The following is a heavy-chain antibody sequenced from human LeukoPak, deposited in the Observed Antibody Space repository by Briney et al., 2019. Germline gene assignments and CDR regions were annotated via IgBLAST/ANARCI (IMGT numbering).Heavy chain of an antibody. D-gene: IGHD3-22*01. CDR1: GFTFTSSA. J-gene: IGHJ4*02. CDR2: IVVGSGNT. CDR3: AADRYDSSGYYHFDY. V-gene: IGHV1-58*02. Sequence: SVKVSCKASGFTFTSSAMQWVRQARGQRLEWIGWIVVGSGNTNYAQKFQVRVTITRDMSTSTAYMELSSLRSEDTAVYYCAADRYDSSGYYHFDYWGQGTQVTVSS.